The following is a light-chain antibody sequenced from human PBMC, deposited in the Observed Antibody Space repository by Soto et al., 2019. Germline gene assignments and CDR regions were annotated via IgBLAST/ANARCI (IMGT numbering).Light chain of an antibody. CDR1: RSVLYSSNNKNY. CDR2: WAS. V-gene: IGKV4-1*01. Sequence: DILMTQSPDSLAVSLGERATINCKSSRSVLYSSNNKNYLAWYQQKPGQPPKLLIYWASTRESGVPDRFSGSGSGTDFTLTISSMQAEDVAVYYCQQYYSTPYTFGQGTKVDIK. CDR3: QQYYSTPYT. J-gene: IGKJ2*01.